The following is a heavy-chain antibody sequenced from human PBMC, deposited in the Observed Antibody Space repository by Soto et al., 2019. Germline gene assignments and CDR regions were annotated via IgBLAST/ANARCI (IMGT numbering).Heavy chain of an antibody. V-gene: IGHV1-8*01. CDR1: GYTFTSYD. Sequence: QVQLVQSGAEVKKPGASVKVSCKASGYTFTSYDINWVRQATGQGLEWMGWMNPNSGNTGYAQKVQGRLTMTRTTSIRTASMELSSLRSEDTAVYYCARERTGTTSMDVWGQGTTVTVSS. D-gene: IGHD1-1*01. CDR2: MNPNSGNT. CDR3: ARERTGTTSMDV. J-gene: IGHJ6*02.